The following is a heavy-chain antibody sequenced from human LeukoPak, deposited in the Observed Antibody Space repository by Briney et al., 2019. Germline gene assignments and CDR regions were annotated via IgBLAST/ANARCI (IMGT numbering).Heavy chain of an antibody. CDR2: IYHSGST. Sequence: SETLSLTCTVSCYSISSGYYWGWNRPPPGKGLEWIGSIYHSGSTYYNPSLKSRVTISVDTSKNQFSLKLTSVTAADTAVYYCARGVNSGYFDYCGQGTLVTVSS. J-gene: IGHJ4*02. CDR3: ARGVNSGYFDY. CDR1: CYSISSGYY. V-gene: IGHV4-38-2*02. D-gene: IGHD1-26*01.